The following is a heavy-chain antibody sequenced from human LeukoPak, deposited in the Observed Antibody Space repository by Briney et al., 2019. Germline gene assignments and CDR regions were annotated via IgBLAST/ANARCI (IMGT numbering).Heavy chain of an antibody. CDR2: ISGSGTIT. CDR1: GFTFSSYA. J-gene: IGHJ4*02. V-gene: IGHV3-23*01. Sequence: GRSLRLSCAASGFTFSSYAMTWVRQAPGKGLEWVSAISGSGTITYYADSVKGRFTISRDNFKNTLYLQLNSLRAEDTAVYYCVKNGATVPLYYFDYWGLGTLVIVSS. D-gene: IGHD4-11*01. CDR3: VKNGATVPLYYFDY.